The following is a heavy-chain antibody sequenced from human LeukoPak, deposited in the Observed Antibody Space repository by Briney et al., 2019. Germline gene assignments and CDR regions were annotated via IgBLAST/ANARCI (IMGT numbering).Heavy chain of an antibody. Sequence: SGTLSLTCAVSGGSISSSNWWSWVRQPPGKGLEWIGEIYHSGSTNYNPSLKSRVTISVDTSKNQFPLKLNSVTAADTGVFYCARGRACTSTSCYAPNYYYYYGMDVWGQGTTVTVSS. CDR2: IYHSGST. J-gene: IGHJ6*02. CDR3: ARGRACTSTSCYAPNYYYYYGMDV. CDR1: GGSISSSNW. D-gene: IGHD2-2*01. V-gene: IGHV4-4*02.